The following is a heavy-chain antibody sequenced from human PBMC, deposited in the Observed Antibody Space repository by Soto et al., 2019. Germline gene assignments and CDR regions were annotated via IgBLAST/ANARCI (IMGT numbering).Heavy chain of an antibody. CDR3: ARGHILGEPLVYY. CDR2: IYYSGST. V-gene: IGHV4-59*01. J-gene: IGHJ4*02. D-gene: IGHD3-16*01. CDR1: GGSISSYY. Sequence: QVQLQESGPGLVKPSETLSLTCTVSGGSISSYYWSWIRQPPGKGLEWIGYIYYSGSTNYNPSLNRRVSRPVATAQNQCSLKLSAVTAADSAVYYGARGHILGEPLVYYWGRGTRVTVSS.